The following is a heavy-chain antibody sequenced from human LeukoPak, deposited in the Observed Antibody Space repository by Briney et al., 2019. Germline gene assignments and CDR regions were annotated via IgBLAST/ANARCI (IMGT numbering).Heavy chain of an antibody. Sequence: SETLSLTCIVSGGSISSYYWSWIRQPPGKGLEWIGEINHSGSTNYNPSLKSRVTISVDTSKNQFSLKLSSVTAADTAVYYCARTLRTYYYDSSGSPPTDYWGQGTLVTVSS. CDR2: INHSGST. CDR3: ARTLRTYYYDSSGSPPTDY. D-gene: IGHD3-22*01. V-gene: IGHV4-34*01. J-gene: IGHJ4*02. CDR1: GGSISSYY.